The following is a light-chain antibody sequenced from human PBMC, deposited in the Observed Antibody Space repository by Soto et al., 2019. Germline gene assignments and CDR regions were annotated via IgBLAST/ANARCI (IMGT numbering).Light chain of an antibody. J-gene: IGKJ2*02. CDR3: QQSYSTPRT. V-gene: IGKV1-39*01. CDR1: QSISSY. Sequence: DIQMTQSPSSLSASVGDRVTITCRASQSISSYLNWYQQKPGKAPKLLIYAASSLQSGVPSRFSSSGSGTDFTPTISRLQPEDFATYYCQQSYSTPRTFGQGTKLEIK. CDR2: AAS.